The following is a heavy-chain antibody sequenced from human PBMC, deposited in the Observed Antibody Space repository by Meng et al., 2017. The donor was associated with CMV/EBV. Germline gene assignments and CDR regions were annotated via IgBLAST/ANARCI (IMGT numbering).Heavy chain of an antibody. CDR3: AKDSGYLSSVLDY. Sequence: GGSLRLSCAASGFTFSSYAVSWVRQAPGKGLEWVSAISGSGGSTYYADSVKGRFTISRDNSKNTLYLQMNSLRAEDTAVYYCAKDSGYLSSVLDYWGQGTLVTVSS. D-gene: IGHD3-22*01. CDR1: GFTFSSYA. J-gene: IGHJ4*02. V-gene: IGHV3-23*01. CDR2: ISGSGGST.